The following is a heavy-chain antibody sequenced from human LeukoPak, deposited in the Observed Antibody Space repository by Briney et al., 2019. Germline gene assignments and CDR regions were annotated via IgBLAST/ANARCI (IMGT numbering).Heavy chain of an antibody. Sequence: ASVKVSCKASGYTFTSYDINWVRQATGQGLEWMGWMNPNSGNTGYAQKFQGRVTMTRNTSISTAYMELSSLRSEDTAVYYCAREMKYCSGGSCYSGAFDCWGQGTLVTVSS. CDR3: AREMKYCSGGSCYSGAFDC. CDR2: MNPNSGNT. V-gene: IGHV1-8*01. J-gene: IGHJ4*02. CDR1: GYTFTSYD. D-gene: IGHD2-15*01.